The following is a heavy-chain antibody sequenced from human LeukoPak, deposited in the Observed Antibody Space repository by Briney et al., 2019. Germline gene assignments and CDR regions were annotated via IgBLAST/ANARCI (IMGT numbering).Heavy chain of an antibody. CDR3: ARFELELNWFDP. Sequence: SETLSLTCTVSGDSISSRHSFWSWVRQHPGKGLEWIGYIYYTGTTYYNPSLMSRLAMSVDTSKNQFSLKLSSVTAADTAVYYCARFELELNWFDPWGQGTLVTVSS. J-gene: IGHJ5*02. CDR1: GDSISSRHSF. V-gene: IGHV4-31*03. CDR2: IYYTGTT. D-gene: IGHD1-7*01.